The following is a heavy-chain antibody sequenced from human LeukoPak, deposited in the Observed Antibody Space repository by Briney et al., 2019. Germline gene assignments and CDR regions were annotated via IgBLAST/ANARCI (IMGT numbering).Heavy chain of an antibody. CDR2: ISGSGSTI. CDR3: ARAYGDYEFDY. D-gene: IGHD4-17*01. CDR1: GFTFSSYE. V-gene: IGHV3-48*03. Sequence: GGSLRLSCAASGFTFSSYEMNWVRQAPGKGLEWVSYISGSGSTIYYADSVKGRFTISRDNAKNSLYLQMNSLRAEDTAVYYCARAYGDYEFDYWGQGTLVTVSS. J-gene: IGHJ4*02.